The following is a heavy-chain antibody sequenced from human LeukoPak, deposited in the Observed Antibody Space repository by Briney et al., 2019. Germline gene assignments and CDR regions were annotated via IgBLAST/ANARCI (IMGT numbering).Heavy chain of an antibody. CDR1: GGSFSGYY. CDR3: ARGRLKVDY. V-gene: IGHV4-34*01. CDR2: INHSGST. Sequence: ASETLSLTCAVYGGSFSGYYWSWIRQPPGKGLEWIGEINHSGSTNYNPSLKSRVTISVDTSKNQFSLKLSSVTAADTAVYYCARGRLKVDYWGQGTLVTVSS. J-gene: IGHJ4*02.